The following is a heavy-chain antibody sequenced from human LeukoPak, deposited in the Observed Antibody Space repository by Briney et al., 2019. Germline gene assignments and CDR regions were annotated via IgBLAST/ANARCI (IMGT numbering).Heavy chain of an antibody. J-gene: IGHJ4*02. CDR1: GVSISNYY. CDR3: ATDTNYYDSSGCYSRGDY. Sequence: SETLSLTCTVSGVSISNYYWSWIRQPAGKGLEWIGRIYTSGNTNYNPSLKSRVTMSVDTSKNQFSLKLSSVTAADTAVYYCATDTNYYDSSGCYSRGDYWGQGTLVTVSS. D-gene: IGHD3-22*01. CDR2: IYTSGNT. V-gene: IGHV4-4*07.